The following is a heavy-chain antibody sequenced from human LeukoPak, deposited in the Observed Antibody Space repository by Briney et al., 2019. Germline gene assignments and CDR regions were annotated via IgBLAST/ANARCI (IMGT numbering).Heavy chain of an antibody. D-gene: IGHD3-3*01. CDR2: IYFSGST. CDR1: SGSVRSSGYY. Sequence: SETLSLTCTVSSGSVRSSGYYWGWIRQPPGKGPEWIGSIYFSGSTYYNPSLKSRVTISVDTSKNQFSLKLSSVTAADTAVYYCARAPRPIFGPQKDFDLWGRGTLVTVSS. J-gene: IGHJ2*01. CDR3: ARAPRPIFGPQKDFDL. V-gene: IGHV4-39*01.